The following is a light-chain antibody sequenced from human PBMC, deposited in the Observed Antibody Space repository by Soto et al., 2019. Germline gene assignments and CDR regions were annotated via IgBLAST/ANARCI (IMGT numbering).Light chain of an antibody. CDR3: CSYAGSYTLVV. V-gene: IGLV2-11*01. CDR1: SSDVGGYNY. CDR2: DVS. J-gene: IGLJ2*01. Sequence: QSALTQPRSVSGSPGQSVTISCTGTSSDVGGYNYVSWYQQHTGKAPKLMIYDVSQRPSGVPDRFSGSKSGSTASLTISGLQAEDEADYYCCSYAGSYTLVVFGGGTKLTVL.